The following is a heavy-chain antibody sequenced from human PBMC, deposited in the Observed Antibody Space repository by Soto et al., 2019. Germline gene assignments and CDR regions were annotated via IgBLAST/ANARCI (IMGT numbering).Heavy chain of an antibody. J-gene: IGHJ4*02. CDR3: ARQAKIGDRSQFYFDS. CDR2: ISYNGRNK. CDR1: GFTFSFYA. D-gene: IGHD3-16*01. Sequence: GGSLRLSCAASGFTFSFYALPWVRQAPGKGLEWVAVISYNGRNKHYVDSVKGRFTISRDNSQDTLYLQMDSLRPDDTAVYYCARQAKIGDRSQFYFDSWGQGT. V-gene: IGHV3-30*04.